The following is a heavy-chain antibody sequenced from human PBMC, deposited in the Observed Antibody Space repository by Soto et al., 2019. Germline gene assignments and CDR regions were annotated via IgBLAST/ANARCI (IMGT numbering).Heavy chain of an antibody. CDR1: GYTLRNYA. J-gene: IGHJ4*02. CDR2: INPGSGRA. V-gene: IGHV1-3*01. D-gene: IGHD2-8*01. Sequence: QVQLVQSGAEVKKPGASGSVSCKTSGYTLRNYAIHWVRQSAGQSLDGFAWINPGSGRATYSQKVQGRIIVTRDNSATTFYMDLTSLTSEDTAVYFCTRDLNGGNPFDYWGQGALVIVSS. CDR3: TRDLNGGNPFDY.